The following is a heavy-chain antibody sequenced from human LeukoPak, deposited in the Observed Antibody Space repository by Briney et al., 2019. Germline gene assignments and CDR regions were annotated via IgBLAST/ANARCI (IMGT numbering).Heavy chain of an antibody. V-gene: IGHV4-34*01. J-gene: IGHJ4*02. CDR1: GGSFSDYY. D-gene: IGHD1-26*01. Sequence: SETLPLTCAIYGGSFSDYYWSWIRQPPGKGLEWIGEINHSGSANYKPSLKSRVTISVDTSKNRFSLKLTSVTAADTAVYYCASAATSGTYNFDSWGQGTLVTVSS. CDR3: ASAATSGTYNFDS. CDR2: INHSGSA.